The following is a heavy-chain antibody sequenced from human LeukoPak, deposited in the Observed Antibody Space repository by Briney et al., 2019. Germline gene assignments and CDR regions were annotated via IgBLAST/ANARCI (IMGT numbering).Heavy chain of an antibody. D-gene: IGHD6-19*01. CDR3: ARESFRALAGYLDY. V-gene: IGHV3-23*01. CDR2: ISGSGDTT. J-gene: IGHJ4*02. CDR1: GFTFSNYA. Sequence: GGSLRLSCAASGFTFSNYAMSWVRQAPGKGLEWVSGISGSGDTTYYADSEKGRFTNSRDNSRNTLFLQMNSLRVEDTAVYFCARESFRALAGYLDYWGQGSLVIVSS.